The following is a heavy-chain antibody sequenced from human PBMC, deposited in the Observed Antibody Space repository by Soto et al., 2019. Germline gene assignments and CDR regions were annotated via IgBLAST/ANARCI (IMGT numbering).Heavy chain of an antibody. CDR1: GFTFSSYS. D-gene: IGHD5-18*01. Sequence: PGGSLRLSCAASGFTFSSYSMNWVRQAPGKGLEWVSSISSSSSYIYYADSVKGRFTISRDNAKNSLYLQMNSLRAEDTAVYYCAREKRGYSRQEYGMDVWGQGTTVTVSS. V-gene: IGHV3-21*01. CDR3: AREKRGYSRQEYGMDV. CDR2: ISSSSSYI. J-gene: IGHJ6*02.